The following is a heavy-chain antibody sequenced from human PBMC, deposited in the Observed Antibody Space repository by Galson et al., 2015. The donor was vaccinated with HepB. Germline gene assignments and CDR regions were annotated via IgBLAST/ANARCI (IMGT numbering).Heavy chain of an antibody. D-gene: IGHD3-10*01. V-gene: IGHV4-4*02. J-gene: IGHJ4*02. Sequence: TLSLTCTVTSDSITSRNWWIWVRQPPGKGLEWIGEVYHTGITNYNPSLKSRVTMSVDKSTNQFFLGLSSVTSADTAVYYCARGYLGSGRADNWGQGILVTVSS. CDR1: SDSITSRNW. CDR3: ARGYLGSGRADN. CDR2: VYHTGIT.